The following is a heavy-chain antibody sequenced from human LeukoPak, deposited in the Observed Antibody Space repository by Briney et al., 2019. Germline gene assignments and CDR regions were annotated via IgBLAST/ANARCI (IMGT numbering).Heavy chain of an antibody. CDR1: GFTVSSNY. Sequence: PAGSLRLSCAASGFTVSSNYMSWVRQAPGKGLDWVSVIYSGGSTYYADSVKGRFTISGHNSKNTLYLQMNSLRAEDTAAYYCARTLPGGWFDPWGLGTLVTVSS. D-gene: IGHD1-1*01. CDR3: ARTLPGGWFDP. J-gene: IGHJ5*02. CDR2: IYSGGST. V-gene: IGHV3-53*04.